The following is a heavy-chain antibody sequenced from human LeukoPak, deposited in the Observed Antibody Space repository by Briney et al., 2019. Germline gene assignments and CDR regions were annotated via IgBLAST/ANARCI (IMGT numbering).Heavy chain of an antibody. D-gene: IGHD4/OR15-4a*01. CDR1: GFTFSNYA. J-gene: IGHJ4*02. Sequence: PGGSLRLSCEASGFTFSNYAMSWVRQAPGKGLEWVSAMSGSGGMTYSADSVKGRFTISRDNSKNTQYLQMNSLRAEDTAVYYCARRAGAYSHPYDYWGQGTLVTVSS. V-gene: IGHV3-23*01. CDR3: ARRAGAYSHPYDY. CDR2: MSGSGGMT.